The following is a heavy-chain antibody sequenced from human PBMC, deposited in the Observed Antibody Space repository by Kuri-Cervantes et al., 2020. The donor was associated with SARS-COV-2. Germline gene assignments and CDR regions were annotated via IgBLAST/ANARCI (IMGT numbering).Heavy chain of an antibody. D-gene: IGHD1-26*01. CDR3: ARDLLTQGWFDP. Sequence: GESLKISCAASGFTFSNYSMNWVRQAPGKGLEWVSSISSSSSYIYYADSVKGRFTISRDNAKNSLYLQMNSLRAEDTAVYYCARDLLTQGWFDPWGQGTLVTVSS. V-gene: IGHV3-21*01. J-gene: IGHJ5*02. CDR2: ISSSSSYI. CDR1: GFTFSNYS.